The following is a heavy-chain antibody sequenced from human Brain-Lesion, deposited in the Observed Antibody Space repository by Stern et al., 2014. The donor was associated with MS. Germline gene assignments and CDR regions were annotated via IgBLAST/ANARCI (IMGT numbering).Heavy chain of an antibody. D-gene: IGHD3/OR15-3a*01. CDR3: GRAGLDDTFDV. CDR1: GGSVSSNRYY. V-gene: IGHV4-39*01. Sequence: VHLVESGPGLVKPSETLSLTCSISGGSVSSNRYYWGWIRQPPGKGLEWIGIIYYSGATFYNPSLKSRVSISMDTSQNQFSLSLSSVTAADTAVYYCGRAGLDDTFDVWGQGTMVTVSS. CDR2: IYYSGAT. J-gene: IGHJ3*01.